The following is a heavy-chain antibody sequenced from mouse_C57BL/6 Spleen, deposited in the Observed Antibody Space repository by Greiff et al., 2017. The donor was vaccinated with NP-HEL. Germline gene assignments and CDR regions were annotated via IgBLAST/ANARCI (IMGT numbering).Heavy chain of an antibody. CDR1: GFSFNTYA. J-gene: IGHJ2*01. Sequence: EVQGVESGGGLVQPKGSLKLSCAASGFSFNTYAMNWVRQAPGKGLEWVARIRSKSNNYATYYADSVKDRFTISRDDSESMLYLQMNNLKTEDTAMYYCVSWGVGLSYWGQGTTLTVSS. D-gene: IGHD3-2*02. V-gene: IGHV10-1*01. CDR2: IRSKSNNYAT. CDR3: VSWGVGLSY.